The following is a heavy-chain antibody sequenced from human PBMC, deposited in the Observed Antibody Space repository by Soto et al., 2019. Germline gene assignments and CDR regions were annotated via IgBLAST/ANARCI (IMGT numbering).Heavy chain of an antibody. V-gene: IGHV1-69*13. CDR2: IIPIFGTA. D-gene: IGHD3-10*01. CDR1: GGTFSSYA. CDR3: ANYYGSGSYVY. J-gene: IGHJ4*02. Sequence: EASVKVSCKASGGTFSSYAISWVRQAPGQGLEWMGGIIPIFGTANYAQKFQGRVTITADESTSTAYMELSSLRSEDTAVYYCANYYGSGSYVYWGQGTLVTVSS.